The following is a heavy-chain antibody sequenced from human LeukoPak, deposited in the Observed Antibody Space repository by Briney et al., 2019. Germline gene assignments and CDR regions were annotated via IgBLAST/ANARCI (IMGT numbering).Heavy chain of an antibody. Sequence: SETLSLTCTVSGYSISSHYWSWIRQPPGTGLEWIGYIYYSGSTNYNPSLKSRVTISIDTSKNQFSLRLSSVTAADTAVYYCARVGGYGSGSYEAFDIWGQGTMVTVSS. CDR1: GYSISSHY. J-gene: IGHJ3*02. D-gene: IGHD3-10*01. CDR2: IYYSGST. V-gene: IGHV4-59*11. CDR3: ARVGGYGSGSYEAFDI.